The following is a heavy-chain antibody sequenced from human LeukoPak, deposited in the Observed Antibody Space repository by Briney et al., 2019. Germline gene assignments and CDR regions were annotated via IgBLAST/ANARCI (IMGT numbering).Heavy chain of an antibody. CDR1: GFTFSSYA. CDR3: ARHSGYSYGFDY. J-gene: IGHJ4*02. CDR2: INHSGST. V-gene: IGHV4-34*01. D-gene: IGHD5-18*01. Sequence: GSLRLSCAASGFTFSSYAMSWIRQPPGKGLEWIGEINHSGSTNYNPSLKSRVTISVDTSKNQFSLKLSSVTAADTAVYYCARHSGYSYGFDYWGQGTLVTVSS.